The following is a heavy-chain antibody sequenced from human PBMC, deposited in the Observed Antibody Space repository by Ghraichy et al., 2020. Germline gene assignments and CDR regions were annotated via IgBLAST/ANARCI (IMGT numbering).Heavy chain of an antibody. CDR1: GGSVSSGSYY. V-gene: IGHV4-61*01. CDR3: ARVSYGDYGFYGMDV. D-gene: IGHD4-17*01. J-gene: IGHJ6*02. Sequence: SETLSHTCTVSGGSVSSGSYYWSWIRQPPGKGLEWIGYIYYSGSTNYNPSLKSRVTISVDTSKNQFSLKLSSVTAADTAVYYCARVSYGDYGFYGMDVWGQGTTVTVSS. CDR2: IYYSGST.